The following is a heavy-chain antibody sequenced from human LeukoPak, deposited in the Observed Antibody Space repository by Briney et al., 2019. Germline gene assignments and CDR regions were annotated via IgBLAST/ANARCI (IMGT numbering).Heavy chain of an antibody. CDR3: AREALAYCGGDCYFPSFYYYYYYMDV. CDR2: IYYSGST. D-gene: IGHD2-21*01. CDR1: GGSISSYY. Sequence: SETLSLTCAVSGGSISSYYWSWIRQPPGKGLECIGYIYYSGSTNYNPSLKSRVTISVDTSKNQFSLKLSSVTAADTAVYYCAREALAYCGGDCYFPSFYYYYYYMDVWGKGTTVTVSS. V-gene: IGHV4-59*01. J-gene: IGHJ6*03.